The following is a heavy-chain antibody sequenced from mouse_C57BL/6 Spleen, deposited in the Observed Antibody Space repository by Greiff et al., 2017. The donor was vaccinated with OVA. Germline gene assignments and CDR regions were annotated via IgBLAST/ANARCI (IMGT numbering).Heavy chain of an antibody. Sequence: VQLKESGGGLVKPGGSLKLSCAATGFTFSDYGMHWVRQAPEKGLEWVAYISSGSSTIYYADTVKGRFTISRDNAKNTLFLQMTSLRSEDTAMYYCARGYDEDYWGQGTSVTVSS. J-gene: IGHJ4*01. CDR3: ARGYDEDY. D-gene: IGHD2-2*01. V-gene: IGHV5-17*01. CDR1: GFTFSDYG. CDR2: ISSGSSTI.